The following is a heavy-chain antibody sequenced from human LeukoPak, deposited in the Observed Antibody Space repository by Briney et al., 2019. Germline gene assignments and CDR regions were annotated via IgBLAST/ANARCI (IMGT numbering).Heavy chain of an antibody. J-gene: IGHJ4*02. Sequence: GRSLGLSCAASGFTFRSYGMHWVRQAPGKGLEWVAVIWYDGSNKYYADSVKGRFTISRDNSKNTLYLQMNSLRAEDTAVYYCAKCSTYYYDSSGYYYFDYWGQGTLVTVSS. CDR2: IWYDGSNK. D-gene: IGHD3-22*01. V-gene: IGHV3-33*06. CDR1: GFTFRSYG. CDR3: AKCSTYYYDSSGYYYFDY.